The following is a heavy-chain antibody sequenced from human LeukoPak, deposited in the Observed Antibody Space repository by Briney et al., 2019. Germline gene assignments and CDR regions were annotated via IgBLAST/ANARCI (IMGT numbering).Heavy chain of an antibody. CDR1: GFTVSSNY. V-gene: IGHV3-66*02. CDR3: ARGGLGNCSSTSCPPYYYGMDV. Sequence: GGSLRLSCAASGFTVSSNYMSWVRQAPGKGLEWVSVIYSSGSPYYADSVKGRFTISRDNSKNTLYLQMNSLRAEDTAVYYRARGGLGNCSSTSCPPYYYGMDVWGQGTTVTVSS. J-gene: IGHJ6*02. CDR2: IYSSGSP. D-gene: IGHD2-2*01.